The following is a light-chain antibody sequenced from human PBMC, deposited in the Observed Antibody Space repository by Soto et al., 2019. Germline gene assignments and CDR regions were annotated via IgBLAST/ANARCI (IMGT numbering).Light chain of an antibody. CDR1: QSITSW. CDR2: DGS. CDR3: QQFNTFT. V-gene: IGKV1-5*01. J-gene: IGKJ4*01. Sequence: DIQMTQSPSTLPASVGDRVTITCRASQSITSWLAWYQQKPGKAPKLLIYDGSSLESGVPSRFSGSGSGTEFTLTISSLQPDDFATYYCQQFNTFTFGGGTKVEIK.